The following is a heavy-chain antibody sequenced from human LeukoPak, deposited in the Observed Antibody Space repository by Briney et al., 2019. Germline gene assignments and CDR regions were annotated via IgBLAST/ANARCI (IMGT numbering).Heavy chain of an antibody. V-gene: IGHV3-23*01. CDR2: IRGSGGNT. J-gene: IGHJ4*02. D-gene: IGHD3-10*01. CDR1: GFTFSSSS. CDR3: AKLDTMVRGVIDY. Sequence: GGSLRLSCAVSGFTFSSSSMSWVRQAPGKGLEWVSAIRGSGGNTYYADSVKGRFTISRDNSKNTLYLQMNSLRAEDTAVYYCAKLDTMVRGVIDYWGQGTLVTVSS.